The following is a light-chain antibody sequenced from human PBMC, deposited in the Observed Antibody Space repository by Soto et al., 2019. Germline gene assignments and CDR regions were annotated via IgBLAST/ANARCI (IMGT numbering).Light chain of an antibody. CDR1: QSVSSN. CDR3: QQYNNWPLWT. CDR2: GAS. J-gene: IGKJ1*01. Sequence: EIVMTQSPATLSVSPGERATLSCRASQSVSSNLAWYQQKPGQAPRLLAYGASTRPTGIPTRFSGSGSGTEFTLTISSLQSEDFAVYYCQQYNNWPLWTFGQGTKVEIK. V-gene: IGKV3-15*01.